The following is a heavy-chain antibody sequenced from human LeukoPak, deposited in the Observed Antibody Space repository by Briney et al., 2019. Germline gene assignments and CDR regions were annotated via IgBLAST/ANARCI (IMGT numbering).Heavy chain of an antibody. CDR3: ARYTVVPVFDY. J-gene: IGHJ4*02. CDR2: IYYSGST. Sequence: PSETLSLTCTVSGGSISSGDYYWSWIRQPPGKGLEWIGYIYYSGSTYYNPSLKSRVTISVDTSKNQSSLKLSSVTAADTAVYYCARYTVVPVFDYWGQGTLVTVSS. D-gene: IGHD2-2*01. CDR1: GGSISSGDYY. V-gene: IGHV4-30-4*08.